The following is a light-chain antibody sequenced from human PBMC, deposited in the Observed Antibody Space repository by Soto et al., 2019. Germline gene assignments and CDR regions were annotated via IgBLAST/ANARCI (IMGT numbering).Light chain of an antibody. V-gene: IGKV3-11*01. CDR3: QQYGSSGT. CDR2: DAS. J-gene: IGKJ5*01. CDR1: QNVFTY. Sequence: IVMTQSPAALSLSPGERATLSCRASQNVFTYLAWYQQKPGQSPRLLIYDASNRATGIPARFSGSGSGTDFTLSISSLEPEDFAVYYCQQYGSSGTFGQGTRLEIK.